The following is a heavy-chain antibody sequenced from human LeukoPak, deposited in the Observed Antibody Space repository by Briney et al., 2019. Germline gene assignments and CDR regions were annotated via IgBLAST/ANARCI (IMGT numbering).Heavy chain of an antibody. D-gene: IGHD3-10*01. J-gene: IGHJ4*02. CDR3: AREGGSGTQFDY. CDR1: GGSISSSSYY. Sequence: SETLSLTCTVSGGSISSSSYYWGWIRQPPGKGLEWIGSIHYSGSTYYNPSLKSRVTISVDTSKNQFSLKLSSVTAADTAVYYCAREGGSGTQFDYWGQGTLVTVSS. V-gene: IGHV4-39*07. CDR2: IHYSGST.